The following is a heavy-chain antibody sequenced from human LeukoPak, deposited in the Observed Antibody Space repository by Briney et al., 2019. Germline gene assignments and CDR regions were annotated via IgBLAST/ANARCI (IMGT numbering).Heavy chain of an antibody. V-gene: IGHV4-59*01. D-gene: IGHD6-13*01. CDR1: GGSISSGY. CDR3: ARLSLYSSSWYPYYMDV. CDR2: IYYSGST. Sequence: SETLSLTCTVSGGSISSGYWSWIRQPPGKGLEWIGYIYYSGSTNYNPSLKSRVTISVDTSKNQFSLKLSSVTAADTAVYYCARLSLYSSSWYPYYMDVWGKGTTVTVSS. J-gene: IGHJ6*03.